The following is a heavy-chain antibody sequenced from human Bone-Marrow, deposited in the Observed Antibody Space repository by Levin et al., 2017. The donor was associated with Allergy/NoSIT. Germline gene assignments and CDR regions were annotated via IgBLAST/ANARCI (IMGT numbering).Heavy chain of an antibody. Sequence: SSETLSLTCSVSGGSMSTYYWCWIRQPAGKGLEWIGRISTSGSTNYNPSLKSRVTMSVDMSKNQFSLKLNSVTAADTAVYYCARAGAFSGSYALDYWGQGTLVSVSS. CDR1: GGSMSTYY. CDR2: ISTSGST. V-gene: IGHV4-4*07. CDR3: ARAGAFSGSYALDY. D-gene: IGHD1-26*01. J-gene: IGHJ4*02.